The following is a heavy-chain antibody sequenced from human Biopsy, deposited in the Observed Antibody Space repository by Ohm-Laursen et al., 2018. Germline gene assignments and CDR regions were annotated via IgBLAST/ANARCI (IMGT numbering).Heavy chain of an antibody. D-gene: IGHD4/OR15-4a*01. J-gene: IGHJ3*02. CDR1: GGSLSGYS. Sequence: SETLSLTRTVSGGSLSGYSWNWIRQPAGKGLEWIGRIYASETTHFNPSLRSRLIMSVDTSRNQFSLRLSSVTAADTAIYYCAREFTYNYGAKGALDIWGQGTKVTVSS. CDR3: AREFTYNYGAKGALDI. V-gene: IGHV4-4*07. CDR2: IYASETT.